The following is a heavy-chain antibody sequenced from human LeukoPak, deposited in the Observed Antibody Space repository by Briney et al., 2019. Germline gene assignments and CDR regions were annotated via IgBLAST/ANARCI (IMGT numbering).Heavy chain of an antibody. Sequence: ASVKVSCKVSGYTLTELSMHWVRQAPGKGLEWMGGFDPEDGETIYAQKFQGRVTMTKDTSTDTAYMELSSLRSEDTAVYYCATLDYGSGIYWGQGTLVTVSS. CDR1: GYTLTELS. D-gene: IGHD3-10*01. CDR3: ATLDYGSGIY. CDR2: FDPEDGET. J-gene: IGHJ4*02. V-gene: IGHV1-24*01.